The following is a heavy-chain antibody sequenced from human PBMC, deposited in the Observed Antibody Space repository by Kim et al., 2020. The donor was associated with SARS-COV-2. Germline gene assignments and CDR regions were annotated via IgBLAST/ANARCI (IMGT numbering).Heavy chain of an antibody. J-gene: IGHJ5*02. Sequence: GGSLRLSCAASGFTLSDYYMGWIRQAPGKGLEWISYISNSGTTKYYADSVEGRFIVSTDSAKNSLYLQMDTLRAEDTGIYYCARGAQRTNYHAGWVDPWG. CDR1: GFTLSDYY. CDR3: ARGAQRTNYHAGWVDP. V-gene: IGHV3-11*01. D-gene: IGHD1-1*01. CDR2: ISNSGTTK.